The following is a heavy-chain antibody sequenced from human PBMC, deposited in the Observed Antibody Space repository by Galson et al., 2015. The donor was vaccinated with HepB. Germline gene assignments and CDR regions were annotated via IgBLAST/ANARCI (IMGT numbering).Heavy chain of an antibody. Sequence: SLRLSCAASDSTFSSYTMNWVRQTPGKGLQWNSYISTNGATIHYADSVKGRFTIARDNAKNTMWLQMNSLRAEDTAVYYCATTKFGSGAYWTFDIWGKGTRLTVPP. V-gene: IGHV3-48*04. CDR2: ISTNGATI. J-gene: IGHJ3*02. CDR3: ATTKFGSGAYWTFDI. CDR1: DSTFSSYT. D-gene: IGHD4/OR15-4a*01.